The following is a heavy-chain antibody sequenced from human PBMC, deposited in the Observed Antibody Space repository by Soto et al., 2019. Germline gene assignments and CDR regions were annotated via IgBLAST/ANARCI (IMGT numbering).Heavy chain of an antibody. CDR3: ARAAPYYYGSGSYSAFDY. Sequence: QVQLQESGPGLVKPSQTLSLTCTVSGGSISSGDYYWSWIRQPPGKGLEWNGYIYYSGSTYYNPSLKSRVTISVDTSKNQFSLKLSSVTAADTAVYYCARAAPYYYGSGSYSAFDYWGQGTLVTVSS. CDR2: IYYSGST. V-gene: IGHV4-30-4*01. J-gene: IGHJ4*02. D-gene: IGHD3-10*01. CDR1: GGSISSGDYY.